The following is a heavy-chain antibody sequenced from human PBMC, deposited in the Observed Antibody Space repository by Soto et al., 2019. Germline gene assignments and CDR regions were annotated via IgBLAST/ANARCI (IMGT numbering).Heavy chain of an antibody. CDR3: ARHTRPYYDFWSGYYYYYYGMDV. D-gene: IGHD3-3*01. CDR2: IIPIFGTA. CDR1: GGTFSSYA. Sequence: QVQLVQSGAEVKKPGSSVKVSCKASGGTFSSYAISWVRQAPGQGLEWMGGIIPIFGTANYAQKFQGRVTITEDESTSTAYMELSSLRSEDTAVYYCARHTRPYYDFWSGYYYYYYGMDVWGQGTTVTVSS. J-gene: IGHJ6*02. V-gene: IGHV1-69*12.